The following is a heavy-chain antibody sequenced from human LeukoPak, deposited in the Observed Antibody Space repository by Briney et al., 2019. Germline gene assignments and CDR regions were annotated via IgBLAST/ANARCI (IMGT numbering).Heavy chain of an antibody. CDR3: ARDYGSGFFDY. V-gene: IGHV4-59*01. CDR2: IYYSGST. Sequence: PSETLSLTCTVSGGSISNYYWSWIRQPPGKGLEWIGYIYYSGSTNYNPSLKSRVTISVDTSKNQFSLKLSSVTAADTAVYYCARDYGSGFFDYWGQGTLVTVSS. CDR1: GGSISNYY. J-gene: IGHJ4*02. D-gene: IGHD6-19*01.